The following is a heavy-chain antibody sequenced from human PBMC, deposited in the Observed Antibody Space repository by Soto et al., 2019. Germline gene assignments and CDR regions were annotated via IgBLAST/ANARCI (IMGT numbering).Heavy chain of an antibody. V-gene: IGHV3-23*01. J-gene: IGHJ6*02. CDR3: VRGTPTPGLDI. CDR1: GFNFGSYV. D-gene: IGHD1-1*01. Sequence: GGSLRLSCAGTGFNFGSYVMNWVRQAPGKGLEWVSGLSGSGKTTYYTDSVTGRFTISRDNSRNSFYLNMDSLRVGDTATYYCVRGTPTPGLDIWGRGTTVTVSS. CDR2: LSGSGKTT.